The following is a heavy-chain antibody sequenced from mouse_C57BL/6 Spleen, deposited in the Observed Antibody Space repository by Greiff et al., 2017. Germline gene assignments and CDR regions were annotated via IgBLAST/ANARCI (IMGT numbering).Heavy chain of an antibody. J-gene: IGHJ3*01. CDR1: GFSLTSYG. CDR2: IWSGGST. D-gene: IGHD2-3*01. CDR3: ARGDDGYLAWFAD. V-gene: IGHV2-2*01. Sequence: VQLKESGPGLVQPSQSLSITCTVSGFSLTSYGVHWVRQSPGKGLEWLGVIWSGGSTDYNAAFISRLSISKDNSKSQVFFKMNSLQADDTAIYYCARGDDGYLAWFADWGQGTLVTVSA.